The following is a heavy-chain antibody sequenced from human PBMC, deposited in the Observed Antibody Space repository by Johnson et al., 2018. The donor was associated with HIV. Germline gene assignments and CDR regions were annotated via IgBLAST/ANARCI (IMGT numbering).Heavy chain of an antibody. CDR3: ARSKDCSGGSCPDGFDI. J-gene: IGHJ3*02. Sequence: QMLLVESGGGLVKPGGSLRLSCIASGFTFSDYYMSWIRQAPGKGLEWVSYISTSGSTIYSADSVQGRFTISRDNAKNSLYLQMNSLRAEDTAVYYCARSKDCSGGSCPDGFDIWGQGTMVIVSS. CDR1: GFTFSDYY. CDR2: ISTSGSTI. D-gene: IGHD2-15*01. V-gene: IGHV3-11*04.